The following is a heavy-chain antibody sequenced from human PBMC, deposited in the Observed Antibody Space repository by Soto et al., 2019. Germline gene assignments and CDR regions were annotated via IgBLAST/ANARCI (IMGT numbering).Heavy chain of an antibody. CDR1: GFTFSDYY. D-gene: IGHD5-12*01. CDR2: ISSSGSTI. CDR3: AREQSVDIVATFFDAFDI. V-gene: IGHV3-11*01. Sequence: GGSLRLSCAASGFTFSDYYMSWIRQAPGKGLEWVSYISSSGSTIYYADSVKGRFTISRDNAKNSLYLQMNSLRAEDTAVYYCAREQSVDIVATFFDAFDIWGQGTMVTVSS. J-gene: IGHJ3*02.